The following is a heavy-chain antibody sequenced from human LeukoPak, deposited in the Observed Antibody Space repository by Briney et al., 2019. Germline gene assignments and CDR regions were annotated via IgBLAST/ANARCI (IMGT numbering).Heavy chain of an antibody. D-gene: IGHD3-3*01. CDR3: AGQYDFWSGSGQKNWFDP. V-gene: IGHV4-39*01. CDR1: GGSISSSSYY. Sequence: PSETLSLTCTVSGGSISSSSYYWGWIRQPPGKGLEWIGSIYYSGSTYYKPSLKSRVSISEDTSKNQFSLKLSSVTVADTAVYYCAGQYDFWSGSGQKNWFDPWGQGTLVNVSS. CDR2: IYYSGST. J-gene: IGHJ5*02.